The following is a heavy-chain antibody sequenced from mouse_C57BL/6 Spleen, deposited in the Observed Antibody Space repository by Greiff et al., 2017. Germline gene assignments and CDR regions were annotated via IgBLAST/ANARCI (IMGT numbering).Heavy chain of an antibody. CDR1: GFNIKDYY. CDR2: IDPEDGDT. Sequence: EVQLQVSGVELVRPGASVKLSCTASGFNIKDYYMHWVKQRPEQGLEWIGRIDPEDGDTEYAPKFQGKATMTADTSSNTAYLQLSSLTSEYTAVYYCTTYDYDFYYYAMDYWGQGTSVTVSS. CDR3: TTYDYDFYYYAMDY. V-gene: IGHV14-1*01. D-gene: IGHD2-4*01. J-gene: IGHJ4*01.